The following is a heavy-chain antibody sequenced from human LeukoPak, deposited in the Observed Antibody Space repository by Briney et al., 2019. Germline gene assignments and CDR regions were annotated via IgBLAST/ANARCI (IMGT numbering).Heavy chain of an antibody. CDR1: GGTFSSYT. V-gene: IGHV1-69*02. CDR2: IIPILGIA. D-gene: IGHD2-2*01. Sequence: SVKVSCKASGGTFSSYTISWVRQAPGQGLEWMGRIIPILGIANYAQKFQGRVTITADKSTSTAYMELSSLRSGDTAVYYCARLNCSSTSCPMYFDYWGQGTLVTVSS. J-gene: IGHJ4*02. CDR3: ARLNCSSTSCPMYFDY.